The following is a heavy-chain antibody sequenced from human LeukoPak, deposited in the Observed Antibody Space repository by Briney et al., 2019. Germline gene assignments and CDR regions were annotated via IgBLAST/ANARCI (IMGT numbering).Heavy chain of an antibody. CDR1: GFTFSKYW. J-gene: IGHJ4*02. Sequence: GGSLRLSWAASGFTFSKYWMSWVRQAPGKGLEWVANMKQDGGEKYYVDSVKGRFTISRDNAKNSLYLQMNSLRGEDTAVYYCARNLHDYWGQGTLVTVSS. CDR3: ARNLHDY. V-gene: IGHV3-7*01. CDR2: MKQDGGEK.